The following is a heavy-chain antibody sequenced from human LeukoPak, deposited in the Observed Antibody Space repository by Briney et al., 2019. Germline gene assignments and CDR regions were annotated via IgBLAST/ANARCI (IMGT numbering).Heavy chain of an antibody. V-gene: IGHV4-4*02. Sequence: SETLSLTCAVSGGSISSSNWWSWVRQPPGKGLEWIGEIYHSGSTNYNPSLKSRVTISVDTSKNQFSLKLSSVTAADTAVYYCARSSGLLWAFDIWGQGTMVTVSS. J-gene: IGHJ3*02. CDR1: GGSISSSNW. CDR2: IYHSGST. D-gene: IGHD3-10*01. CDR3: ARSSGLLWAFDI.